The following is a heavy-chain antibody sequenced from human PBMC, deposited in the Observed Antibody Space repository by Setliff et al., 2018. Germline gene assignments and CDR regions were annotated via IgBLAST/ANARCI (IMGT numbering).Heavy chain of an antibody. Sequence: KSSETLSLTCAVYGDSFSDYYWSWLRQPPGKGLEWIEEVNHRGETNYSPSLRGRVTMTVDAARKQLSLKISSMTAADAGVYYCRFWSGYYKNDFWGHGTLVTVSS. CDR3: RFWSGYYKNDF. CDR2: VNHRGET. J-gene: IGHJ4*01. D-gene: IGHD6-25*01. CDR1: GDSFSDYY. V-gene: IGHV4-34*01.